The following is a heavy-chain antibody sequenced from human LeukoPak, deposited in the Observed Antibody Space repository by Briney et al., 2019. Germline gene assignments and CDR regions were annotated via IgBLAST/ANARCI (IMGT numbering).Heavy chain of an antibody. CDR1: GSTFSSYS. CDR3: ARGSNCSSTSCQGYYYGMDV. J-gene: IGHJ6*02. V-gene: IGHV3-21*01. Sequence: PGGSLRLSCAASGSTFSSYSMNWVRQAPGKGLEWVSSISSSSSYIYYADSVKGRFTISRDNAKNSLYLQMNSLRAEDTAVYYCARGSNCSSTSCQGYYYGMDVWGQGTTVTVSS. D-gene: IGHD2-2*01. CDR2: ISSSSSYI.